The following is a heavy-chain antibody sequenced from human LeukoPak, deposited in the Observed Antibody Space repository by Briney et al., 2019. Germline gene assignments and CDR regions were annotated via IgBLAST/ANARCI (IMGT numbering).Heavy chain of an antibody. D-gene: IGHD1-7*01. V-gene: IGHV4-30-4*08. CDR1: GGSISSGDYY. J-gene: IGHJ5*02. Sequence: PSETLSLTCTVSGGSISSGDYYWSWIRQPPGKGLEWIGYIYYRGSTYYNPSLKSRVTISVDTSKNQFSLKLSSVTAADTAVYYCAREVTGTTNTLYNWFDPWGQGTLVTVSS. CDR2: IYYRGST. CDR3: AREVTGTTNTLYNWFDP.